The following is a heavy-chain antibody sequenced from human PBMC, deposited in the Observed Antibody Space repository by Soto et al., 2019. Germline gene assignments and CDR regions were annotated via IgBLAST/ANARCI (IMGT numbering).Heavy chain of an antibody. CDR1: GFIFENFG. Sequence: PVGSLRLSCAASGFIFENFGMSWVRQAPGKGLEWISSISGSGFKKYYADSMKGRFTISRDNSKSTVYLELNNLSAEDTAVYHCAKNQGVELVPLATVDWFDPWGQGSVVTVSS. CDR3: AKNQGVELVPLATVDWFDP. J-gene: IGHJ5*02. CDR2: ISGSGFKK. D-gene: IGHD1-26*01. V-gene: IGHV3-23*01.